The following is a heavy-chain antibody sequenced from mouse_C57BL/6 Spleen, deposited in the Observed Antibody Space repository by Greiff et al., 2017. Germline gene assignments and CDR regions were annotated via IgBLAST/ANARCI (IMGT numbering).Heavy chain of an antibody. V-gene: IGHV1-61*01. J-gene: IGHJ3*01. CDR1: GYTFTSYW. CDR3: ARGDYYTPFAY. Sequence: VQLQQPGAELVRPGSSVKLSCKASGYTFTSYWMDWVKQRPGQGLEWIGNIYPSDSETHYNQKFKDKATLTVDKSSSTAYMQLSSLTSEDSAVYYCARGDYYTPFAYWGQGTLVTVSA. CDR2: IYPSDSET. D-gene: IGHD2-12*01.